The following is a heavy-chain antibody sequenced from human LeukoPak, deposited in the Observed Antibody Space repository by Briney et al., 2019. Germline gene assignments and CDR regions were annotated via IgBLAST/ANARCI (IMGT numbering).Heavy chain of an antibody. V-gene: IGHV1-2*02. D-gene: IGHD2-8*02. CDR1: GYTFTGYY. CDR2: INPNSGAT. Sequence: GPVKVSCKASGYTFTGYYMHWVRQAPGQGLEWMGWINPNSGATNYVQQFQGRVTMTRDTSVSTAYMELSRLTTDGTAVYYCARDLVGSTNWFDPWGQGTLVTVSS. CDR3: ARDLVGSTNWFDP. J-gene: IGHJ5*02.